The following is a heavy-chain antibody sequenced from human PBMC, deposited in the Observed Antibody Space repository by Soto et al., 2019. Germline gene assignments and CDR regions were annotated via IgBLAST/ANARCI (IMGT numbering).Heavy chain of an antibody. CDR1: GFTFSSYW. V-gene: IGHV3-7*01. CDR3: ARVGLDWNDAFDI. CDR2: IKQDGSEK. J-gene: IGHJ3*02. D-gene: IGHD1-1*01. Sequence: GGSLRLSCAASGFTFSSYWMSWVRQAPGKGLEWVANIKQDGSEKYYVDSVKGRFTISRDNAKNSLYLQMNSLRAEDTAVYYCARVGLDWNDAFDIWGQGTMVTVSS.